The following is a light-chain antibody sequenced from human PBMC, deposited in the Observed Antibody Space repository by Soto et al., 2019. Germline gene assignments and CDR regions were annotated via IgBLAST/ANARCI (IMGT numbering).Light chain of an antibody. Sequence: EMVLTQSPATLSLSPGERATLSCRASQSVSSYLAWYQQKPGQAPRLLIHDASIRATGIPPRFSGSGSGTDFTLTISSLEPEDFAVYYCQQRSNWPRTFGQGTKLEIK. V-gene: IGKV3-11*01. CDR2: DAS. J-gene: IGKJ2*01. CDR3: QQRSNWPRT. CDR1: QSVSSY.